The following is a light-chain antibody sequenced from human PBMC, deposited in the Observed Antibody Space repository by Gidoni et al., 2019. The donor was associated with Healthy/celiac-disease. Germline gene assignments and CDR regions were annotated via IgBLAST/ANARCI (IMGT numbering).Light chain of an antibody. CDR2: KAS. CDR3: QQDNSYSGT. CDR1: QGISSW. V-gene: IGKV1-5*03. J-gene: IGKJ1*01. Sequence: DIQMTQSSSTLSAAVGDRVTITCRASQGISSWLAWYQQKPGKAPKLLIYKASSLVSGVPSRFSGSGSGTEFTLTISSLQPDDFATYYCQQDNSYSGTFGQGTKVEIK.